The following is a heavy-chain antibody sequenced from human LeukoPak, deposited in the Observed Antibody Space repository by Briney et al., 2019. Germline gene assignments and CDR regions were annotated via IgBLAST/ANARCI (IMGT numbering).Heavy chain of an antibody. Sequence: SVKVSCKASGGTFTSYTISWVRQAPGQGLEWMGRIIPILGIANYAQKFQGRVTITADKSTSTAYMELSSLRSEDTAVYYCARGYDFWSGRPNWFDPWGQGTLVTVSS. J-gene: IGHJ5*02. CDR1: GGTFTSYT. V-gene: IGHV1-69*02. CDR3: ARGYDFWSGRPNWFDP. D-gene: IGHD3-3*01. CDR2: IIPILGIA.